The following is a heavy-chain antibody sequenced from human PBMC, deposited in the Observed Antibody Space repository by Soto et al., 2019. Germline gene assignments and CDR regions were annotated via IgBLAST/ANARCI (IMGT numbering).Heavy chain of an antibody. J-gene: IGHJ4*02. V-gene: IGHV4-4*02. CDR1: GGSISSSNW. CDR3: ARQIAYYYDSSPNYYFDY. CDR2: IYHSGST. D-gene: IGHD3-22*01. Sequence: QVQLQESGPGLVKPSGTLSLTCAVSGGSISSSNWWSWVRQPPGKGLEWIGEIYHSGSTYYNPSLKSRVTISVDTSKNQFSLKLSSVTAADTAVYYCARQIAYYYDSSPNYYFDYWGQGTLVTVSS.